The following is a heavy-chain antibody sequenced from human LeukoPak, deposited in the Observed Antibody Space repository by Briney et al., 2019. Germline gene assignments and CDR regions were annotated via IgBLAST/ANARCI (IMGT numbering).Heavy chain of an antibody. D-gene: IGHD2-21*02. CDR3: AKDGLAYCGGDCPGAFDI. CDR1: EFTFSSYG. V-gene: IGHV3-30*18. Sequence: PGGSLRLSCADSEFTFSSYGMHWVRQAPGKGLEWVAVISYDGSNKYYADSVKGRFTISRDNSKNTLYLQMNSLRAEDTAVYYCAKDGLAYCGGDCPGAFDIWGQGTMVTVSS. J-gene: IGHJ3*02. CDR2: ISYDGSNK.